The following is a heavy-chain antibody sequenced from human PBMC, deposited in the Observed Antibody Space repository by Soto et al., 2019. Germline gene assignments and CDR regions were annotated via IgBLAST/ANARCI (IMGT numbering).Heavy chain of an antibody. CDR3: ARPPSTIFGTRVCMDV. D-gene: IGHD3-3*01. CDR2: INSDGSST. CDR1: GFTFSSYW. V-gene: IGHV3-74*01. Sequence: GGSLRLSCAASGFTFSSYWMHWVRQAPGKGLVWVSRINSDGSSTSYADSVKGRFTISRDNAKNTLYLQMNSLRAEDTAVYYCARPPSTIFGTRVCMDVWGKGTTVTVSS. J-gene: IGHJ6*03.